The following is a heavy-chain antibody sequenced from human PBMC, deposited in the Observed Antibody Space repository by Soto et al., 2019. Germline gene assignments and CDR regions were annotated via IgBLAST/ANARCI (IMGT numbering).Heavy chain of an antibody. D-gene: IGHD3-22*01. CDR1: GFIFSNFD. J-gene: IGHJ4*02. V-gene: IGHV3-13*01. CDR2: IGFAGDT. Sequence: GGSLRLSCGASGFIFSNFDMHWVRQTTEKGLEWVSGIGFAGDTNYSGSVKGRFTISREKAKNSLFLQMSSLRSEDTAVYYCAADAHAGSSGYYLQFDYWGQGTLVTVSS. CDR3: AADAHAGSSGYYLQFDY.